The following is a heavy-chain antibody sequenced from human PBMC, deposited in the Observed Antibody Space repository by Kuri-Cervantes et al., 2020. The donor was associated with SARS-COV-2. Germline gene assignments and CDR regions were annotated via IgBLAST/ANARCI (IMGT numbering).Heavy chain of an antibody. Sequence: GGSLRLSCAASGFTFNTYSMDWVRQAPGKGLEWLAYISKGSDTIYYADSVRGRFTISRDNAKNSLYLQMNSLRAEDTALYYCARIHSSSSGGYFDYWGQGTLVTVSS. D-gene: IGHD6-6*01. CDR2: ISKGSDTI. V-gene: IGHV3-48*04. CDR1: GFTFNTYS. CDR3: ARIHSSSSGGYFDY. J-gene: IGHJ4*02.